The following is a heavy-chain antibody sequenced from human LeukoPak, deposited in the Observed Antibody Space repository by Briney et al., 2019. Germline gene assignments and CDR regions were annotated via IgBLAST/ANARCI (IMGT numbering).Heavy chain of an antibody. CDR2: IDHSGST. Sequence: SETLSLTCAVYGGSFSGYYWSWVRQPPGKGLEWLGEIDHSGSTNYNPSLKSRATISVDTSKNQFSLKLSSVTAADTAVYYCARAGYSSSLMEGYFDYWGQGTLVTVSS. J-gene: IGHJ4*02. V-gene: IGHV4-34*01. CDR1: GGSFSGYY. D-gene: IGHD6-6*01. CDR3: ARAGYSSSLMEGYFDY.